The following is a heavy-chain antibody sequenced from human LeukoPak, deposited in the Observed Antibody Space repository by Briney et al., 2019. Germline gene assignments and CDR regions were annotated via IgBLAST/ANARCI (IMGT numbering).Heavy chain of an antibody. D-gene: IGHD3-10*01. CDR3: ARRSHHYGSGDY. J-gene: IGHJ4*02. CDR2: IYYSGST. Sequence: PSETLSLTCTVSGGSVSSGSYYWSWIRQPPGKGLEWIGYIYYSGSTNYNPSLKSRVTISVDTSKNQFSLKLSSVTAADTAVYYCARRSHHYGSGDYWGQGTLVTVSS. V-gene: IGHV4-61*01. CDR1: GGSVSSGSYY.